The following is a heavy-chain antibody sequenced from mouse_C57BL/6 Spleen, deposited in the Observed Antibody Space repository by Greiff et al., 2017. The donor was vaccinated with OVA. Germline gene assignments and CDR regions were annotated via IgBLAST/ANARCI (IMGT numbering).Heavy chain of an antibody. CDR1: GYSFTGSW. CDR2: ILPGSGST. CDR3: ARLNWDGGYVDV. Sequence: LLKPGASVMLPCKATGYSFTGSWFEWVKQWLGHGLEWIGEILPGSGSTNYNEKFHGKATFTANTSSNTAYKQLSSLTTEVTAIENCARLNWDGGYVDVWGKGTTVTVSS. D-gene: IGHD4-1*01. J-gene: IGHJ1*03. V-gene: IGHV1-9*01.